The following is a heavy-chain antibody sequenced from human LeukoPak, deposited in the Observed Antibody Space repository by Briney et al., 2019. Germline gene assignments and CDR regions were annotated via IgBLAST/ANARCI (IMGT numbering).Heavy chain of an antibody. CDR3: TREDSSGLDY. CDR2: SSIVSTI. CDR1: GFTFSSYS. D-gene: IGHD6-19*01. Sequence: GGSLRLSCAASGFTFSSYSMNWVRQAPGKGLEWVSSSIVSTIYYADSVKGRFTISRDNAKNSLYLQMTSLRAEDTAIYYSTREDSSGLDYWGQGTLVTVSS. J-gene: IGHJ4*02. V-gene: IGHV3-48*04.